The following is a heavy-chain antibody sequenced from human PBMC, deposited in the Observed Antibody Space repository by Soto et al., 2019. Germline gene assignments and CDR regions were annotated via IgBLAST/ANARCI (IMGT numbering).Heavy chain of an antibody. CDR2: IYYSGST. CDR3: ATAADFEGGYYFDY. Sequence: PSETLSLTCTVSGGSISSGGYYWSWIRQHPGKGLEWIGYIYYSGSTYYNPSLKSRVTISVDTSKNQFSLKLSSVTAADTAVYYCATAADFEGGYYFDYWGQGXLVTVYS. D-gene: IGHD3-16*01. V-gene: IGHV4-31*03. J-gene: IGHJ4*02. CDR1: GGSISSGGYY.